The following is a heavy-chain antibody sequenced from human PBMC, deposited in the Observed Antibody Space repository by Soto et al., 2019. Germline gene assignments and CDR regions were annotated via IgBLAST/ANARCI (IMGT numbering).Heavy chain of an antibody. CDR1: GDSVSSNSAA. Sequence: SQTLSLTCAISGDSVSSNSAAWNWIRQSPSRGLEWLGRTYYRSKWYNDYAVSVKSRITINPDTSKNQFSLQLNSVTPEDTAVYYCARDETMVRGVRYYYGMDVWGQGTTVTVSS. CDR3: ARDETMVRGVRYYYGMDV. V-gene: IGHV6-1*01. D-gene: IGHD3-10*01. J-gene: IGHJ6*02. CDR2: TYYRSKWYN.